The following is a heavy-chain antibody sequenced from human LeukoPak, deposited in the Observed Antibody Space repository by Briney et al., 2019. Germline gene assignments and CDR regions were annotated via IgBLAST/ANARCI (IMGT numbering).Heavy chain of an antibody. Sequence: PGGSLRLSCAASGFTFSSYSMNWVRQAPGKGLEWVSYISSSSSTIYYADSVKGRFTISRDNAKNSLYLQMNSLRAEDTAVYYCARDLLRPAKLERRPYYMDVWGKGTTVTVSS. D-gene: IGHD1-1*01. J-gene: IGHJ6*03. V-gene: IGHV3-48*01. CDR3: ARDLLRPAKLERRPYYMDV. CDR2: ISSSSSTI. CDR1: GFTFSSYS.